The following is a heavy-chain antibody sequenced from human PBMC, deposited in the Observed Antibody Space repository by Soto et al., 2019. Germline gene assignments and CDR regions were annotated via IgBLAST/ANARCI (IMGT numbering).Heavy chain of an antibody. V-gene: IGHV3-30-3*01. Sequence: QVQLVESGGGVVQPGRSLRLSCAASGFIFSTYAMHWVRQAPGKGLEWVALISYDGGNEYYADSVKGRFTISRDDSENXLYXXMIXLRAEDTAVYYCXRXSGIVLVPVTSMDVWG. J-gene: IGHJ6*02. CDR2: ISYDGGNE. D-gene: IGHD2-2*01. CDR1: GFIFSTYA. CDR3: XRXSGIVLVPVTSMDV.